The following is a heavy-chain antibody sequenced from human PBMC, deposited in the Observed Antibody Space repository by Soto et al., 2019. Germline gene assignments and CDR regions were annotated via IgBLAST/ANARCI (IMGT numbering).Heavy chain of an antibody. CDR3: ARVDGVYHHYCYGMDV. V-gene: IGHV4-30-4*01. Sequence: QVQLQESGPGLVKPSQTLSLTCTVSGGSISSGDYYWSWIRQPPGKGLEWIGYIYYSGSTYYNPSLRSRVTISVDTSRNQFSLKLSPVTAADTAVYFCARVDGVYHHYCYGMDVWGQGTPVTVSS. CDR2: IYYSGST. J-gene: IGHJ6*02. D-gene: IGHD4-17*01. CDR1: GGSISSGDYY.